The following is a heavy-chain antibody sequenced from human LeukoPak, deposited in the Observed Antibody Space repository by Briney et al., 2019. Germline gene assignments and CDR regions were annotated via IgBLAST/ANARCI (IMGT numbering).Heavy chain of an antibody. J-gene: IGHJ4*02. CDR1: GFIFNNYA. D-gene: IGHD6-19*01. CDR2: ISWNSGSI. V-gene: IGHV3-9*01. Sequence: GGPLRLSCAGSGFIFNNYAMHWVRQPPGKGLEWVSGISWNSGSIDYADSVKGRFTISRDNAKNSLYLQMNSLRVEDTAFYYCAKDNRRHYTSGPNPDSLHWGQGTLVTVSS. CDR3: AKDNRRHYTSGPNPDSLH.